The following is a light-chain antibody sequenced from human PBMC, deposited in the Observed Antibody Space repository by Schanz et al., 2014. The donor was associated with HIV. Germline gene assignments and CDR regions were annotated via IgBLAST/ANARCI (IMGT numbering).Light chain of an antibody. V-gene: IGKV3-20*01. CDR2: GAS. CDR3: QQYGSSPG. CDR1: QSVSSN. J-gene: IGKJ4*01. Sequence: EIVMTQSPVTLSVSPGERATLSCRASQSVSSNLAWYQQKPGQAPRLLIYGASTRATGIPDRFSGSGSGTDFTLTISRLEPEDFVVYYCQQYGSSPGFGGGTKVEIK.